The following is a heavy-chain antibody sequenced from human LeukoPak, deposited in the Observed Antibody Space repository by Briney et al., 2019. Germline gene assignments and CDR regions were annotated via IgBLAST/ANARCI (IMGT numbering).Heavy chain of an antibody. V-gene: IGHV4-59*01. Sequence: SETLSLSCGVSGGSISRYYGRWIRQPPGKGLEWIGYIYYSGSTNYNPSLKSRVTISVDTSKNQFSLKLSSVTAADTAVYYCARGVAAAGIDYWGQGTLVTVSS. CDR1: GGSISRYY. J-gene: IGHJ4*02. D-gene: IGHD6-13*01. CDR3: ARGVAAAGIDY. CDR2: IYYSGST.